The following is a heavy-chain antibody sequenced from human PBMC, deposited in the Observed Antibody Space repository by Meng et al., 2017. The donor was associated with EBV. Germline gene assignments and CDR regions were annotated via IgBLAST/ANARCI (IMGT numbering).Heavy chain of an antibody. D-gene: IGHD3-10*01. V-gene: IGHV1-69*01. CDR3: ASESGRGYTPDY. Sequence: QGKLVQSAAEVKKPGSSVKVSCNTSGGPFRYYAISWVRQAPGQGLEWLGGFLPRLGAPNYAQKFHGRVKITADESTSTHYMDLSSLRSEDTAIYYCASESGRGYTPDYWGQGTLVTVSS. J-gene: IGHJ4*02. CDR1: GGPFRYYA. CDR2: FLPRLGAP.